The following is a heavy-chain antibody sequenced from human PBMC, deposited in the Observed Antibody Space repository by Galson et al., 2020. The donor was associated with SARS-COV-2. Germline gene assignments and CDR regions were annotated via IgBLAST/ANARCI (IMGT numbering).Heavy chain of an antibody. V-gene: IGHV3-23*01. J-gene: IGHJ4*02. CDR1: GFTFSSYA. CDR2: ISGSGGST. CDR3: AKDRPYYGSGSYYTGSPSGIDY. Sequence: GGSLRLSCAASGFTFSSYAMSWVRQAPGKGLEWVSAISGSGGSTYYADSVKGRFTISRDNSKNTLYLQMNSLRAEDTAVYYCAKDRPYYGSGSYYTGSPSGIDYWGQGTLVTVSS. D-gene: IGHD3-10*01.